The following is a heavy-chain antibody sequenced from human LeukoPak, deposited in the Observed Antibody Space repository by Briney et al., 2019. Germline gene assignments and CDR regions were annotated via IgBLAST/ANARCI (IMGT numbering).Heavy chain of an antibody. D-gene: IGHD1-26*01. Sequence: GRTLRLSCAASGFTFDDYAMHWVRQAPGKGLEWVSGISWNSGSIGYADSVKGRFTISRDNAKNSLYLQMNSLRAEDTALYYCAKDMKDSGSSQDAFDIWGQGTMVTVSS. CDR2: ISWNSGSI. CDR1: GFTFDDYA. J-gene: IGHJ3*02. V-gene: IGHV3-9*01. CDR3: AKDMKDSGSSQDAFDI.